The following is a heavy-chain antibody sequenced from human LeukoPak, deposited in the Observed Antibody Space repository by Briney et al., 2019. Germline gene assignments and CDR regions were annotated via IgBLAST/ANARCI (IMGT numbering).Heavy chain of an antibody. V-gene: IGHV5-51*01. Sequence: GESLKFSCKGSGYSFTSYWIGWVRQMPGKGLEWMGIIYPGDSDTRYSPSFQGQVTISADKSISTAYLQWSSLRASDTAMYYCARHIVVPAANWFDPWGQGTLVTVSS. CDR1: GYSFTSYW. J-gene: IGHJ5*02. CDR3: ARHIVVPAANWFDP. D-gene: IGHD2-2*01. CDR2: IYPGDSDT.